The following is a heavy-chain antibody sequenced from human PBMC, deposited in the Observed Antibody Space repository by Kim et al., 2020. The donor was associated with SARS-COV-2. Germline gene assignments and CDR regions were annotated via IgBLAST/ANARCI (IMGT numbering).Heavy chain of an antibody. CDR1: GGSVSSGSYY. CDR2: IYYSGST. J-gene: IGHJ4*02. CDR3: ARAGWGSGYYY. Sequence: SETLSLTCTVSGGSVSSGSYYWSWIRQPPGKGLEWIGYIYYSGSTNYNPSLKSRVTISVDTSKNQFSLKLSSVTAADTAVYYCARAGWGSGYYYWGQGTLVTVSS. V-gene: IGHV4-61*01. D-gene: IGHD3-22*01.